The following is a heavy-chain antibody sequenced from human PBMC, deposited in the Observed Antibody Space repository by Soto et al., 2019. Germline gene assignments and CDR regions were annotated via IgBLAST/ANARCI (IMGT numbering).Heavy chain of an antibody. V-gene: IGHV3-30*03. CDR3: ATWFGAFDY. Sequence: QVQLVESGGGVVQPGRSLRLSCAASGFTFSSYGMHWVRQAPGTGMEWVAVISCDGSNKYYADSVKGRFTISRDNSKNTLYLQINSLRAEDTAVYYSATWFGAFDYWGQGTLVTVSS. D-gene: IGHD3-10*01. J-gene: IGHJ4*02. CDR2: ISCDGSNK. CDR1: GFTFSSYG.